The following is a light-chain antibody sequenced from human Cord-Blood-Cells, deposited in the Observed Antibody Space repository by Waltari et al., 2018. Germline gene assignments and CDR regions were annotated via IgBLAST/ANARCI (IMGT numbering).Light chain of an antibody. CDR1: QGISSY. Sequence: DIQLTQSPSFLSASAGDRVTITCRASQGISSYLAWYQQKPGKAPKLLIYAASTLQSGVPSRFSGSGSGTEFPLTISSLQPEDFATYYCQQLNSYPYSFGQGTKLEIK. CDR3: QQLNSYPYS. CDR2: AAS. V-gene: IGKV1-9*01. J-gene: IGKJ2*03.